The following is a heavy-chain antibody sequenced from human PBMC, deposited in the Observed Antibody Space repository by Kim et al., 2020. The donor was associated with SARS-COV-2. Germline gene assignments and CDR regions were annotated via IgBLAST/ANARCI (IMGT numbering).Heavy chain of an antibody. CDR2: ISGSGGST. CDR1: GFTFSSYA. CDR3: ASPVDGEEFPEGYFDL. J-gene: IGHJ2*01. Sequence: GGSLRLSCAASGFTFSSYAMSWVRQAPGKGLEWVSAISGSGGSTYYADSVKGRFTISRDNSKNTLYLQMNSLRAEDTAVYYCASPVDGEEFPEGYFDLWGRGTLVTVSS. V-gene: IGHV3-23*01. D-gene: IGHD6-19*01.